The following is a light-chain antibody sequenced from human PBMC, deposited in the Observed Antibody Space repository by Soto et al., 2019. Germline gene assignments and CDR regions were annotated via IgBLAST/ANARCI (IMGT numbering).Light chain of an antibody. Sequence: IVFQHPLCMLVMSAGETATLSSTAILSVGGSYLAWYQQKPGQAPRLLIFGAYNRATGIPDRFSGSGSGTDFTLTISRLEPEDFAVYYCLQYGSSPRTFGQGTKVDIK. J-gene: IGKJ1*01. V-gene: IGKV3-20*01. CDR3: LQYGSSPRT. CDR1: LSVGGSY. CDR2: GAY.